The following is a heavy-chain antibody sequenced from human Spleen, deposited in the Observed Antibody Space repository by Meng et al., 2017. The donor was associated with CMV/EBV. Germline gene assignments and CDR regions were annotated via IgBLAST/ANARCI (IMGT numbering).Heavy chain of an antibody. J-gene: IGHJ4*02. Sequence: ASVKVSCKASGYTFTGSYIHWVRQAPGQGLEWMGWIYPNTGGTGYAQKFQGRVTMTRDTSITTAYMELNRLRFDDTAIYFCAANLYDINSLRAFDSWGQGTLVTVSS. V-gene: IGHV1-2*02. CDR3: AANLYDINSLRAFDS. CDR1: GYTFTGSY. CDR2: IYPNTGGT. D-gene: IGHD3-16*01.